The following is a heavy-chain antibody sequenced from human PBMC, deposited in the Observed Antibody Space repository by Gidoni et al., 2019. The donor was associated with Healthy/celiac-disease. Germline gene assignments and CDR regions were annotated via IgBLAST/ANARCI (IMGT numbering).Heavy chain of an antibody. Sequence: QVQLQQWGAGLLTPSETLSPTCAVYVGPFRGYYCSWIRQPPGKGLEWIGEINHSGSTNYNPSRKSRVTISVDTSKNQFSLKLSSVTAADTAVYYCARALCGGDCYQETSTPHRSFDYWGQGTLVTVSS. D-gene: IGHD2-21*01. J-gene: IGHJ4*02. CDR2: INHSGST. V-gene: IGHV4-34*01. CDR3: ARALCGGDCYQETSTPHRSFDY. CDR1: VGPFRGYY.